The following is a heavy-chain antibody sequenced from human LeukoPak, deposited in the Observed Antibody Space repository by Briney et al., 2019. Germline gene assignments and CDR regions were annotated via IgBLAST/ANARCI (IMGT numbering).Heavy chain of an antibody. V-gene: IGHV1-18*01. CDR2: ISAYNGHT. J-gene: IGHJ4*02. CDR1: GCTFTSYG. CDR3: ARGPYYDYVWGSYRPPRFDY. Sequence: ASVKVSCKASGCTFTSYGISWVRQDPGQGLEWMGWISAYNGHTNYAQKLQGRVTMTTDTSTSTAYMELRSLRSDDTAVYYCARGPYYDYVWGSYRPPRFDYWGQGTLVTVSS. D-gene: IGHD3-16*02.